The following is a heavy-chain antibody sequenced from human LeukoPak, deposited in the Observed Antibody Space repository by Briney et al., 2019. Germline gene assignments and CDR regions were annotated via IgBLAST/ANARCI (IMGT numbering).Heavy chain of an antibody. CDR2: IYHSGST. Sequence: SETLSLTCTVSGYSISSGYYWGWIRQPPGKGLEWIGSIYHSGSTYYNPSLKSRVTISVDTSKNQFSLKLSSVTAADTAVYYCARGRRYYDYRYYYYYMDVWGKGTTVTVSS. D-gene: IGHD3-16*01. CDR1: GYSISSGYY. V-gene: IGHV4-38-2*02. CDR3: ARGRRYYDYRYYYYYMDV. J-gene: IGHJ6*03.